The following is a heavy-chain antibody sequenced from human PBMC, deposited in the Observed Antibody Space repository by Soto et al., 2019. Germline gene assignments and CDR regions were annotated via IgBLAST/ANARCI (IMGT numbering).Heavy chain of an antibody. CDR3: ARDGSSGSNQGESGWFDP. D-gene: IGHD6-19*01. V-gene: IGHV4-4*07. CDR2: IYTSGST. Sequence: QVQLQESGPGLVKPSETLSLTCTVSGGSISSYYWSWIRQPAGKGLEWIGRIYTSGSTNYNPSLKSRVTMSVDTSKNQFSLKLSSVTAADTAVYYCARDGSSGSNQGESGWFDPWGQGTLVTVSS. J-gene: IGHJ5*02. CDR1: GGSISSYY.